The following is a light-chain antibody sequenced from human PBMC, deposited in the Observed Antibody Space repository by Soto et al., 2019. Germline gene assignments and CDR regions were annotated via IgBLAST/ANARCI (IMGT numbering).Light chain of an antibody. V-gene: IGLV1-40*01. CDR2: GNS. J-gene: IGLJ1*01. CDR1: SSNIVAGYD. Sequence: QSVLTQPPSVSGAPGQRVTISCTGSSSNIVAGYDVHWYQQLPGTAPKVLIYGNSNRPSGVPDRFSGSKSGTSASLAITGLQAEDEADYYCQSYDSSLSGYVFGTGTKVTVL. CDR3: QSYDSSLSGYV.